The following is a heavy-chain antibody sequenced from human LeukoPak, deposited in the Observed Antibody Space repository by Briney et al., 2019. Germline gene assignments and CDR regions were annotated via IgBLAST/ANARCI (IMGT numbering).Heavy chain of an antibody. CDR1: GGSISSSNW. CDR3: ARSVYDSSGPLGYYFDY. J-gene: IGHJ4*02. Sequence: SETLSLTCAVSGGSISSSNWWSWVRQPPGQGLEWIGEIYHSGGTNYNPSLKSRVTISVDKSKNQFSLKLSSVTAADTAVYYCARSVYDSSGPLGYYFDYWGQGTLVTVSS. D-gene: IGHD3-22*01. CDR2: IYHSGGT. V-gene: IGHV4-4*02.